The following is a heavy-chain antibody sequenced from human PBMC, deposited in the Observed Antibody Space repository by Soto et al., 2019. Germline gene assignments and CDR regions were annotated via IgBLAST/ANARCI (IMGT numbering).Heavy chain of an antibody. CDR1: DGSISSRGSMSGRSFY. V-gene: IGHV4-39*01. CDR2: ISYSDGS. D-gene: IGHD2-8*01. CDR3: ASHRTFWPFDY. J-gene: IGHJ4*02. Sequence: PSETLSLTCTVSDGSISSRGSMSGRSFYWGWMRQPPGKGLEWIASISYSDGSFYNSSLKSRLTISVDTSKNQFSLSLRSVTAADTAVYYCASHRTFWPFDYWGQGTVVTVSS.